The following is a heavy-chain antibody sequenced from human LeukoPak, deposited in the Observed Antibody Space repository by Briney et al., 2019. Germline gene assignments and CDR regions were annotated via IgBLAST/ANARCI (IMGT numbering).Heavy chain of an antibody. D-gene: IGHD3-10*01. V-gene: IGHV4-61*02. CDR2: IYTSGST. CDR3: ARHVGFITMVRGVINNNWFDP. CDR1: GGSISSGSYY. J-gene: IGHJ5*02. Sequence: SQTLSLTCTVSGGSISSGSYYWSWIRQPAGKGLEWIGRIYTSGSTNYNPSLKSRVTISVDTSKNQFSLKLSSVTAADTAVYYCARHVGFITMVRGVINNNWFDPWGQGTLVTVSS.